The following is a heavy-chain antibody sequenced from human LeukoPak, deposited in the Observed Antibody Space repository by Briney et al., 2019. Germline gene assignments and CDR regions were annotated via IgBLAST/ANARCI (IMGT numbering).Heavy chain of an antibody. V-gene: IGHV3-23*01. CDR1: GFTFSSYA. CDR2: ISGSGGSK. D-gene: IGHD6-6*01. CDR3: AKYSKWQLVRFDY. J-gene: IGHJ4*02. Sequence: GGSLRLSCAASGFTFSSYAMSWVRQAPGKGLEWVSAISGSGGSKYYADSVKGRFTISRDNSKNTLYLQMNSLRAEDTAVYYCAKYSKWQLVRFDYWGQGTLVTVSS.